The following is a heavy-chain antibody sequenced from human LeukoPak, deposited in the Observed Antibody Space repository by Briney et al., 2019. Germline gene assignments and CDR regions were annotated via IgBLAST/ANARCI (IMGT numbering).Heavy chain of an antibody. D-gene: IGHD2-2*01. Sequence: SETLSLTCAVYGGSFSDYYWRWIRQPPGKGLEWIGEINHSESTNYNPSLKSQVTISVDTSKNQCSLKLSSVIAADTAVYYCARSRLFRLNSFDDWGQGTLVTVSS. CDR1: GGSFSDYY. V-gene: IGHV4-34*01. J-gene: IGHJ4*02. CDR2: INHSEST. CDR3: ARSRLFRLNSFDD.